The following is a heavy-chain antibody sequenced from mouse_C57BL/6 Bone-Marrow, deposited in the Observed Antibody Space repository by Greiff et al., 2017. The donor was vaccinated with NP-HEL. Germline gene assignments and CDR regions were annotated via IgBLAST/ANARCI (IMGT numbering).Heavy chain of an antibody. Sequence: EVQRVESGGDLVKPGGSLKLSCAASGFTFSSYGMSWVRQTPDKRLEWVATISSGGSYTYYPDSVKGRFTISRDNAKNTLYLQMSSLKSEDTAMYYCARQLRDGSSYWYFDVWGTGTTVTVSS. J-gene: IGHJ1*03. V-gene: IGHV5-6*01. D-gene: IGHD1-1*01. CDR1: GFTFSSYG. CDR2: ISSGGSYT. CDR3: ARQLRDGSSYWYFDV.